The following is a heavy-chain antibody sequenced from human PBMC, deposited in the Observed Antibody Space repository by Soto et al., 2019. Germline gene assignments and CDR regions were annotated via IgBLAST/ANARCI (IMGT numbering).Heavy chain of an antibody. CDR3: ARLKGGITIFGVAPDY. Sequence: PGGSLRLSCAASGFTFSSDSMNWVRQAPGKGLEWVSSISSSSSYIYYADSVKGRFTISRDNAKNSLYLQMNSLRAEDTAVYYCARLKGGITIFGVAPDYWGQGTLVTVSS. CDR1: GFTFSSDS. D-gene: IGHD3-3*01. J-gene: IGHJ4*02. V-gene: IGHV3-21*01. CDR2: ISSSSSYI.